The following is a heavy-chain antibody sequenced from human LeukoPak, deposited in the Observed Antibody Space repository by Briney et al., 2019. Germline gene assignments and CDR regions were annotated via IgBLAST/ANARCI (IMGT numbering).Heavy chain of an antibody. D-gene: IGHD2-15*01. Sequence: GGSLRLSCAASGFPFGTYNMNWVRQAPGKGLEWVSSIGGSGSHIYYADSMKGRFPISRDHAKTSLYLQMNSLGAEDTAVYFCARGGGYCNIPNCSGNGNRFDSWGQGTLVTVSS. J-gene: IGHJ5*01. CDR1: GFPFGTYN. V-gene: IGHV3-21*01. CDR3: ARGGGYCNIPNCSGNGNRFDS. CDR2: IGGSGSHI.